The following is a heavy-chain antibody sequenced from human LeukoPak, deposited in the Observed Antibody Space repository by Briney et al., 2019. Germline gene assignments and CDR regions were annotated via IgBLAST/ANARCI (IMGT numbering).Heavy chain of an antibody. CDR1: GGSISSSSYY. CDR3: ARHPGSRGWPSGESLSDFDY. Sequence: PSETLSLTCTVSGGSISSSSYYWGWIRQPPGRGLEWIVSIYYSGSTYYNPSLKSRVTISVDTSKNQFSLKLTSVTAADTAVYYCARHPGSRGWPSGESLSDFDYWGQGTLVTVSS. CDR2: IYYSGST. V-gene: IGHV4-39*01. D-gene: IGHD6-19*01. J-gene: IGHJ4*02.